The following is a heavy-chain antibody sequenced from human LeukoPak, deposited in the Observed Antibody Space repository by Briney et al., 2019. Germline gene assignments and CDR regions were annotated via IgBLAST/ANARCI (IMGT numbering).Heavy chain of an antibody. CDR2: INYSGST. CDR1: GGSFRGYY. CDR3: ARDGSSGYFFY. J-gene: IGHJ4*02. D-gene: IGHD3-22*01. Sequence: RSETLSLTCGVYGGSFRGYYWSWIRQPPGKGVEWIGEINYSGSTNYNPSLKRRVTISVDTSKNQFSLKLSSVTAADTAVYYCARDGSSGYFFYWGQGTLVTVSS. V-gene: IGHV4-34*01.